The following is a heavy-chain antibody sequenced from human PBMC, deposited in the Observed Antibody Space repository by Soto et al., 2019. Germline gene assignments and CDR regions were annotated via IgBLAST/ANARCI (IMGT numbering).Heavy chain of an antibody. Sequence: GASVKVSCKASGGTFSSYAISWVRQAPGQGLEWMGGIIPIFGTANYAQKFQGRVTITADESTSTAYMELSSLRSEDTAVYYCARVRAIDTIFGVGLSQRDYYYYGMDIWGQGTTVTVSS. CDR3: ARVRAIDTIFGVGLSQRDYYYYGMDI. D-gene: IGHD3-3*01. J-gene: IGHJ6*02. V-gene: IGHV1-69*13. CDR1: GGTFSSYA. CDR2: IIPIFGTA.